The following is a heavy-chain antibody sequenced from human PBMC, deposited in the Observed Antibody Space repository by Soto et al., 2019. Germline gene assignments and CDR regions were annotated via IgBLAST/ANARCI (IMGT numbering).Heavy chain of an antibody. J-gene: IGHJ1*01. D-gene: IGHD2-15*01. Sequence: GSLRLSCAASGFTFSSYAMSWVRQAPGKGLEWVSAITGSGVSTYYADSVKGRFTISRDNSKNTLYLQMKSLRAEDTAVYYCAKDRSCSGGSCYSGEYFQHWGQGTLVTVS. CDR2: ITGSGVST. CDR1: GFTFSSYA. V-gene: IGHV3-23*01. CDR3: AKDRSCSGGSCYSGEYFQH.